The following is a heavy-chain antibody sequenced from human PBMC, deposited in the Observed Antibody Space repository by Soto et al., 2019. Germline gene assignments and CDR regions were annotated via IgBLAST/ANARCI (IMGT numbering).Heavy chain of an antibody. D-gene: IGHD2-2*01. Sequence: QVQLVQSGAEVKKPGASVKVSCKASGYTFTNYYLHWVRQAPGQGLEWLGIINPSGGNTSYAQKFQGRVTMTRDTSTSTVYMEMSSLRSEDTAVDYCARGEGSEYHWVQYDYGMDVWGKGTTVTVSS. V-gene: IGHV1-46*01. CDR2: INPSGGNT. J-gene: IGHJ6*04. CDR1: GYTFTNYY. CDR3: ARGEGSEYHWVQYDYGMDV.